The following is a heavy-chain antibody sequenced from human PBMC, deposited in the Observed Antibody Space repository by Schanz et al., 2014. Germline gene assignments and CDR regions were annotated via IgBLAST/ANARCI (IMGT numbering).Heavy chain of an antibody. J-gene: IGHJ4*02. Sequence: EVQLVESGGGVVRPGGSLRLSCAGSGFTFSNYAIHWVRQAPGKGLEWVGRITNKPNNYNTEYAASVKGRFTISRDDSRNSLYLQMSSLKTEDTAVYYCVRLDVHDYWGQGTLVTVSA. D-gene: IGHD3-16*01. CDR2: ITNKPNNYNT. V-gene: IGHV3-72*01. CDR3: VRLDVHDY. CDR1: GFTFSNYA.